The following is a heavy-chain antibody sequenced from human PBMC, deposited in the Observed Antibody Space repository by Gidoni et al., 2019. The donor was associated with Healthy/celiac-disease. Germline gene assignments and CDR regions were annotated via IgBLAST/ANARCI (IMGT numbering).Heavy chain of an antibody. V-gene: IGHV2-26*01. CDR3: ARSLPGYSSSWYTADY. CDR1: GFSLSNARMG. D-gene: IGHD6-13*01. J-gene: IGHJ4*02. Sequence: QVTLKESGPVLVKPTETLTLTCTVPGFSLSNARMGVSWIRQPPGKALECLAHIFSNDEKSYSTSLKSRLTISKDTSKSQVVLTMTNMDPVDTATYYCARSLPGYSSSWYTADYWGQGTLVTVSS. CDR2: IFSNDEK.